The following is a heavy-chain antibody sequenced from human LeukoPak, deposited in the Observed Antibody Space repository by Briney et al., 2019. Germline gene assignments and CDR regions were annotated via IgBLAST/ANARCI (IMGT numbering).Heavy chain of an antibody. CDR1: GYTFFSYG. CDR2: ISAYNANT. V-gene: IGHV1-18*01. J-gene: IGHJ5*02. CDR3: ARVSFNGDSNWFDP. Sequence: ASVKVSCKASGYTFFSYGITWVRQAPGQGLEWMGWISAYNANTNYARELQGRVTMTTDTSTSTAYMELRSLRSDDTAVYYCARVSFNGDSNWFDPWGQGTLVTVSS. D-gene: IGHD4-17*01.